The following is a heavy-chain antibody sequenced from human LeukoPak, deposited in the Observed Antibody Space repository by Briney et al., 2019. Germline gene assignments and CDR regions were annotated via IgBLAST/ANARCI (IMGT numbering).Heavy chain of an antibody. V-gene: IGHV3-23*01. D-gene: IGHD3-3*01. CDR1: GFTFSSYS. Sequence: GGSLRLSCAASGFTFSSYSMTWVRQAPGKGLEWVSAISRNGGSTYSADSVKGRFTISRDTSKNTLYLQMNSLRAEDTAVYYCAAAYFGVDQYYYGMDVWGQGTTVTVSS. CDR3: AAAYFGVDQYYYGMDV. CDR2: ISRNGGST. J-gene: IGHJ6*02.